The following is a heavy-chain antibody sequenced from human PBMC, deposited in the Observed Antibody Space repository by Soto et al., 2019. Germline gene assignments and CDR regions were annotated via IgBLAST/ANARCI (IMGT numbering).Heavy chain of an antibody. CDR3: ARDRQSEIVAMLASNGMDV. CDR1: GGSFSGYY. V-gene: IGHV4-34*01. CDR2: INHSGST. D-gene: IGHD5-12*01. Sequence: PSETLSLTCAVYGGSFSGYYWSWIRQPPGKGLEWIGEINHSGSTNYNPSLKSRVTISVDTSKNQFSLKLNSVTAADTAVYYCARDRQSEIVAMLASNGMDVWGQGTTVTVSS. J-gene: IGHJ6*02.